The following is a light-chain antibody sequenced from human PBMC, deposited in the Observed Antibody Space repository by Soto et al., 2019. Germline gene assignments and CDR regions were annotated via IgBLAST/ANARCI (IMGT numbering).Light chain of an antibody. CDR2: KAS. J-gene: IGKJ5*01. CDR3: QQYNSYSIT. CDR1: QSISNW. V-gene: IGKV1-5*03. Sequence: DIQMTQSPSTLSASVGDRVTIACRASQSISNWLAWYQQRPGKAPKLLIYKASNLESGVPSRFSGSGSGTEFTLIISSLQPDDFATYYCQQYNSYSITFGQGTRLEIK.